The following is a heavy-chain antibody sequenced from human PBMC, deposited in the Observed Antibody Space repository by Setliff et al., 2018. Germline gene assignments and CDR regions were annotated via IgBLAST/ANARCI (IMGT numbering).Heavy chain of an antibody. CDR3: ARAKGYCSSTSCRIYYFDY. J-gene: IGHJ4*02. CDR1: GGSISSISYY. Sequence: TLSLPCTVSGGSISSISYYWGWIRQPPGKGLEWIGSIYYSGSTYYNPSLKSRVTISVDTSKNQFSLKLSSVTAADTAVYYCARAKGYCSSTSCRIYYFDYWGQGTLVTVSS. CDR2: IYYSGST. D-gene: IGHD2-2*01. V-gene: IGHV4-39*07.